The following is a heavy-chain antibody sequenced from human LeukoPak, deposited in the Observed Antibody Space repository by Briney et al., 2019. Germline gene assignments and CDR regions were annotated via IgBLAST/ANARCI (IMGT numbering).Heavy chain of an antibody. V-gene: IGHV1-69*02. D-gene: IGHD3-22*01. CDR3: ARGGNYYDSSLYFDY. Sequence: ASVKVSCKASGGTFSSYTISWVRQAPGQGLEWMGRIIPILGIANYAQKLQGRVTITADKSTSTAYMELSSLRSEDTAVYYCARGGNYYDSSLYFDYWGQGTLVTVSS. CDR1: GGTFSSYT. CDR2: IIPILGIA. J-gene: IGHJ4*02.